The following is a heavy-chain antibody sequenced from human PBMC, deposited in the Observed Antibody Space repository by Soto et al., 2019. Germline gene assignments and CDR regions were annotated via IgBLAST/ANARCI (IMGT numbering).Heavy chain of an antibody. Sequence: EVQLVESGGGLVQPGGSLRLSCAASGFTFSSYWMSWVRQAPGKGLEWVANIKQDGSEKYYMDSVKGRFTISRDNAKNSLYLQMNSLRAEDTAVYYCAVEGYCSGGSCYALDYWGQGTLVTVSS. D-gene: IGHD2-15*01. CDR2: IKQDGSEK. CDR3: AVEGYCSGGSCYALDY. V-gene: IGHV3-7*01. J-gene: IGHJ4*02. CDR1: GFTFSSYW.